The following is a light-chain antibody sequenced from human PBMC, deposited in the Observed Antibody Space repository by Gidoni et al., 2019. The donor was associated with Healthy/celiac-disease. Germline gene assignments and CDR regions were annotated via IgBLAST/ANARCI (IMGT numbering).Light chain of an antibody. Sequence: PSTRSASVGDSVTSTCLASKSMSSWLDWYQQKPGKAPKLLIYKASSLESGVPSRFSGSGSGTEFTLNISSLQPDDFATYYCQQYNSFTWTFGQGTKVEIK. CDR1: KSMSSW. J-gene: IGKJ1*01. CDR2: KAS. V-gene: IGKV1-5*03. CDR3: QQYNSFTWT.